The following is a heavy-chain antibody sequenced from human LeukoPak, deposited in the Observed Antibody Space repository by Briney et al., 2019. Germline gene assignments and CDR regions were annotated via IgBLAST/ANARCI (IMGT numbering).Heavy chain of an antibody. CDR2: IYPGDSDT. D-gene: IGHD6-13*01. Sequence: GEPLKISSKGSGSRFTSYWIGGVRQLPGKGLGWMGIIYPGDSDTRYSPSFQGQVTISADKSISTAYLQWSSLKASDTAMYYCARLSRWGSSWYGDYWGQGTLVTVSS. CDR3: ARLSRWGSSWYGDY. J-gene: IGHJ4*02. V-gene: IGHV5-51*01. CDR1: GSRFTSYW.